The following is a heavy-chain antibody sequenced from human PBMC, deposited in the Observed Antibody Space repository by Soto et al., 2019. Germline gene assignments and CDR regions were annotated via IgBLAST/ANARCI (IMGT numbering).Heavy chain of an antibody. V-gene: IGHV1-18*01. D-gene: IGHD2-15*01. Sequence: GASVKVSCKASGYTFTSYGISWVRQAPGQGLEWMGWISAYNGNTNYAQKLQGRVTMTTDTSTSTAYMELRSLRSDDTAVYYCAREQWSEGPLAFDIWGQGTMVTVSS. CDR1: GYTFTSYG. CDR2: ISAYNGNT. J-gene: IGHJ3*02. CDR3: AREQWSEGPLAFDI.